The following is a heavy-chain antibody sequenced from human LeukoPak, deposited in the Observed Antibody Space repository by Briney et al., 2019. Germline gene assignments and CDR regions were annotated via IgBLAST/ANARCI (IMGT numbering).Heavy chain of an antibody. J-gene: IGHJ6*03. CDR3: ARETCSSTSCSTHYYYMDV. CDR1: GDSISSGNYY. CDR2: IYYSGST. D-gene: IGHD2-2*01. V-gene: IGHV4-30-4*08. Sequence: SQTLSLTCTVSGDSISSGNYYWSWIRQPPGKGLEWIGYIYYSGSTYYNPSLKSRVTISVDTSKNQFSLKLSSVTAADTAVYYCARETCSSTSCSTHYYYMDVWGKGTTVTVSS.